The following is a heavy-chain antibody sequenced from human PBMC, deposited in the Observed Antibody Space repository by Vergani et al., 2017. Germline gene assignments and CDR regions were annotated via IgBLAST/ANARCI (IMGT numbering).Heavy chain of an antibody. Sequence: QVQLQESGPGLVKPSETLSLTCTVSNDSISRGYFWGWIRRPPGKGLEWIASFHHTGMTYNNPSLKSRVTIPVDTSKILISLKLNSVTAADTALYYCARHGGSCNFYHLFDSWGQGTLVTVSS. V-gene: IGHV4-38-2*02. D-gene: IGHD2-2*01. CDR2: FHHTGMT. CDR1: NDSISRGYF. CDR3: ARHGGSCNFYHLFDS. J-gene: IGHJ4*02.